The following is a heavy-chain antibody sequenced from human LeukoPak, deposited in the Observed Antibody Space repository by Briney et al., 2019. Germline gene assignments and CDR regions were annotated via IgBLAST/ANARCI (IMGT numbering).Heavy chain of an antibody. CDR3: ARDRFYIPDV. CDR1: GFTFSSYA. V-gene: IGHV3-74*03. CDR2: INSDASST. Sequence: PGGSLRLSCAASGFTFSSYAVSWVRQAPGKGPVWVSLINSDASSTTYADSVKGRFTISRDNAKNTVYQQMNSLRPEDTAVYYCARDRFYIPDVWGKGTTVTVSS. D-gene: IGHD3-10*01. J-gene: IGHJ6*04.